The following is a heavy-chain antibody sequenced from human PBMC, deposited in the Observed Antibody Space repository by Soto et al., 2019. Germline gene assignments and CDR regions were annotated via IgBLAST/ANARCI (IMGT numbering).Heavy chain of an antibody. CDR3: ARHGSDSGWFFFDP. D-gene: IGHD6-19*01. CDR2: VSYSGST. CDR1: GGAFNGDY. Sequence: SETLSFTCSLSGGAFNGDYWSWIRQPPGKGLEWIGFVSYSGSTDYHPSLKSRVTISIDTSKNQFSLKMISVTAADTAVYYCARHGSDSGWFFFDPWGQGALVTVSS. J-gene: IGHJ5*02. V-gene: IGHV4-59*08.